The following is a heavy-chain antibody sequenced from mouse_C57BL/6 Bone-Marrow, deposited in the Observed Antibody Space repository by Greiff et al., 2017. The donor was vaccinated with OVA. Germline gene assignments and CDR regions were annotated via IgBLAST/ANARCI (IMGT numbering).Heavy chain of an antibody. V-gene: IGHV2-9-1*01. CDR1: GFSLTSYA. J-gene: IGHJ2*01. D-gene: IGHD1-1*01. CDR3: ARTAYYYGSSYHFDY. Sequence: QVQLQQSGPGLVAPSQSLSITCTVSGFSLTSYAISWVRQPPGKGLEWLGVIWTGGGTNYNSALKSRLSISKDNSKSQVFLKMNSLQTDDTARYYCARTAYYYGSSYHFDYWGQGTTLTVSS. CDR2: IWTGGGT.